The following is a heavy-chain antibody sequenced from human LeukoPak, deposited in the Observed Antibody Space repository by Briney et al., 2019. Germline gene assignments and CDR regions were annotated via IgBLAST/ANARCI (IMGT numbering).Heavy chain of an antibody. V-gene: IGHV2-70*04. Sequence: SGPALVKPTQTLTLTCTFSGFSLSTSGMRVSWIRQPPGKALEWLARIDWDDDKFYSTPLKTRLTISKDTSKNQVVLTMTNMDPVDTATYYCARTQYYYDSSGYYFFDYWGQGTLVTVSS. CDR2: IDWDDDK. CDR3: ARTQYYYDSSGYYFFDY. CDR1: GFSLSTSGMR. J-gene: IGHJ4*02. D-gene: IGHD3-22*01.